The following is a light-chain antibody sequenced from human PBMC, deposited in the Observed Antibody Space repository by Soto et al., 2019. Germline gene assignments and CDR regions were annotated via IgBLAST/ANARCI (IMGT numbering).Light chain of an antibody. V-gene: IGKV1-39*01. J-gene: IGKJ1*01. Sequence: IQMTQSPSSLSASVGDRVTISCRASQGIGNALGWYQQKPGKAPKLLIYAASSLQSGVPSRFSGSGSGTDFTLTISSLQPEDFATYYCQQSYSTPQTFGQGTKVEIK. CDR1: QGIGNA. CDR3: QQSYSTPQT. CDR2: AAS.